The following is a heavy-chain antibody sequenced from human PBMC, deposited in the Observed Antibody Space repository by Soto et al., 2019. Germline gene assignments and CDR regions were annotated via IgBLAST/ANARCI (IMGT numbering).Heavy chain of an antibody. V-gene: IGHV1-3*01. Sequence: ASVKVSCKASGYTFTSYAMHWVRQAPGQRLEWMGWINAGNGNTKYSQKFQGRVTITRDTSASTAYMELSSLRSEDTAVYYCARVKGAALGYYYGMDVWAQGTTVTVSS. CDR1: GYTFTSYA. D-gene: IGHD6-25*01. CDR3: ARVKGAALGYYYGMDV. J-gene: IGHJ6*02. CDR2: INAGNGNT.